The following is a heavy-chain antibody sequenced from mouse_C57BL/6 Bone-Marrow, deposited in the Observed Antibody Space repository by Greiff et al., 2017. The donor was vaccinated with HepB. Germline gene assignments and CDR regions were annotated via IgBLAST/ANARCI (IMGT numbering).Heavy chain of an antibody. J-gene: IGHJ1*03. Sequence: EVQLQQSGPELVKPGASVKIPCKASGYTFTDYNMDWVKQSHGKSLEWIGDINPNNGGTIYNQKFKGKATLTVDKSSSTAYMELRSLTSEDTAVYYCARDYYGSRRDWYFDVWGTGTTVTVSS. CDR3: ARDYYGSRRDWYFDV. V-gene: IGHV1-18*01. CDR2: INPNNGGT. CDR1: GYTFTDYN. D-gene: IGHD1-1*01.